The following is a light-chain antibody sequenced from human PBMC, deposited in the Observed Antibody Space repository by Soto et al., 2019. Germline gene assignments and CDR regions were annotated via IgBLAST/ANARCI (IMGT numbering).Light chain of an antibody. Sequence: EIVMTQSPDTLYVSPGEGATLSCRASQSVRTKLAWYQQKAGQAPRLLIYGASTRATGIPDRCSGSGSGTEVTLTISSLQSEDFAVYYCQQYNSWPPITFGQGTRLEIK. CDR1: QSVRTK. J-gene: IGKJ5*01. V-gene: IGKV3-15*01. CDR2: GAS. CDR3: QQYNSWPPIT.